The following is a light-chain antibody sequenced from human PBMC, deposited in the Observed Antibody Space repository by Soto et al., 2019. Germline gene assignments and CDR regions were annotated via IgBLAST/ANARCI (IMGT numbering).Light chain of an antibody. CDR1: QSVAGSY. Sequence: EIVLTQSPGTLSLSPGERAARSCRASQSVAGSYLAWYQQKPGQAPRLLIYGASTRATGIPDRFSGSGSGTDFTLTISRLEPEDFAVYYCQQYGSSWTFGQGTKVDIK. CDR3: QQYGSSWT. J-gene: IGKJ1*01. V-gene: IGKV3-20*01. CDR2: GAS.